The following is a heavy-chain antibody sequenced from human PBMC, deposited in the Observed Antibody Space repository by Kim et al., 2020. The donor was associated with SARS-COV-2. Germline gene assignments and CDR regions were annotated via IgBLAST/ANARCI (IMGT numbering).Heavy chain of an antibody. Sequence: SETLSLTCAVSGGSISSGGYSWSWIRQPPGKGLEWIGYIYHSGSTYYNPSLKSRVTISVDRSKNQFSLKLSSVTAADTAVYYCARDRLTTKRESNSYYYGMDVWGQGTTVTVSS. D-gene: IGHD4-17*01. CDR2: IYHSGST. CDR1: GGSISSGGYS. V-gene: IGHV4-30-2*01. CDR3: ARDRLTTKRESNSYYYGMDV. J-gene: IGHJ6*02.